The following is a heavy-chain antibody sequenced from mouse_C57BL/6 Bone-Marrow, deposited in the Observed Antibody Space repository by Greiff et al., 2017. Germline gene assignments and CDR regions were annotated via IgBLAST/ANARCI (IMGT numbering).Heavy chain of an antibody. Sequence: EVKVVESGGGLVQPKGSLKLSCAASGFTFNTYAMHWVRQAPGKGLEWVARIRSKSSNYATYYADSVKDRFTISRDDSQSMLYLQMNNLKTEDTAMYYCVRGGDGSSYDYAMDYWGQGTSVTVSS. CDR1: GFTFNTYA. D-gene: IGHD1-1*01. CDR3: VRGGDGSSYDYAMDY. J-gene: IGHJ4*01. V-gene: IGHV10-3*01. CDR2: IRSKSSNYAT.